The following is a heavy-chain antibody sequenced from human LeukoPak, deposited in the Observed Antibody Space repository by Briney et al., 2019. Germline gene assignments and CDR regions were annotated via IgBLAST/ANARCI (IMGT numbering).Heavy chain of an antibody. CDR3: AGSQWELHAFDI. D-gene: IGHD1-26*01. V-gene: IGHV4-34*01. J-gene: IGHJ3*02. Sequence: SETLSLTCAVYGGSFSGYYWSWIRQPPGKGLEWIGEINHSGSTNYNPSLKSRVTISVDTSKNQFSLKLSSVTAADTAVYYCAGSQWELHAFDIWGQGTMVTVSS. CDR1: GGSFSGYY. CDR2: INHSGST.